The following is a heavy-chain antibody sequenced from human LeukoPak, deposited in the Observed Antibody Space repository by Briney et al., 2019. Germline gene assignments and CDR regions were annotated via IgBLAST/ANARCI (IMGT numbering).Heavy chain of an antibody. J-gene: IGHJ4*02. CDR3: ARGISWELHPLDY. V-gene: IGHV4-39*01. Sequence: SETLSLTCTVSGGSISSSSYYWGWIRQPPGKGLEWIGSIYYSGSTYYNPSLKSRVTISVDTSKNQFSLKLSSVTAADTAVYYCARGISWELHPLDYWGQGTLVTVSS. CDR2: IYYSGST. D-gene: IGHD1-26*01. CDR1: GGSISSSSYY.